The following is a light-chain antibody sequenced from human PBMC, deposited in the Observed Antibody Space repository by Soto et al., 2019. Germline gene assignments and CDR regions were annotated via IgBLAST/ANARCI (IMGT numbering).Light chain of an antibody. V-gene: IGLV1-47*01. CDR1: SSNIGSKY. CDR2: KSD. J-gene: IGLJ3*02. CDR3: ATWDDSLSAWV. Sequence: QSVLTQTPSASGTPGQRVTISCSGSSSNIGSKYVYWYQQLPGTAPKLLIYKSDQRPSGVPDRFSGSKSGTSASPAISGLRSEDEADYHCATWDDSLSAWVFGGGTKLTVL.